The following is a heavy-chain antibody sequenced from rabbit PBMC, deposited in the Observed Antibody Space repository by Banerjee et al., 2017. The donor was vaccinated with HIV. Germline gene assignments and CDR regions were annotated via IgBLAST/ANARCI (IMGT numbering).Heavy chain of an antibody. J-gene: IGHJ4*01. Sequence: QEELVELGGGLVQAEGSLTLTCTASGFSFSSSYYMCGARQAPGQGLEWIGCIFTDSGSAYYASWAKGRFTISETSSTTVTLQMTILTAADTATYFCAREGDLWGPGTLVTVS. CDR2: IFTDSGSA. CDR1: GFSFSSSYY. V-gene: IGHV1S45*01. CDR3: AREGDL.